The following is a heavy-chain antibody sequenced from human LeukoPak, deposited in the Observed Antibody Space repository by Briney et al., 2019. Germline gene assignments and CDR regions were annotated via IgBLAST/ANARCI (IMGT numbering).Heavy chain of an antibody. CDR2: IYYSGST. V-gene: IGHV4-30-4*08. CDR3: ARGRPYCSSTSCYPEYFQH. Sequence: PSQTLSLTCTVSGGSISSGDYYWSWIRQPPGKGLEWIGYIYYSGSTYYNPSLKSRVTISVDTSKNQFSLKLSSVTAADTAVCYCARGRPYCSSTSCYPEYFQHWGQGTLVTVYS. J-gene: IGHJ1*01. CDR1: GGSISSGDYY. D-gene: IGHD2-2*01.